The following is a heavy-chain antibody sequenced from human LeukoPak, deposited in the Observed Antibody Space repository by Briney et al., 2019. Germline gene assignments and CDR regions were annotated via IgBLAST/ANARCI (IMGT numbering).Heavy chain of an antibody. Sequence: GGSLRLSCAASGFTFINAWMAWVRQAPGKGLEWVGRIKAKAHGGTIEYAAPVKGRFTISRDDSKNTLYLQMNSLKTEDTAVYYCTTDGVGVAGATYDNWGQGTPVSVSS. CDR3: TTDGVGVAGATYDN. D-gene: IGHD1-26*01. CDR2: IKAKAHGGTI. V-gene: IGHV3-15*01. CDR1: GFTFINAW. J-gene: IGHJ4*02.